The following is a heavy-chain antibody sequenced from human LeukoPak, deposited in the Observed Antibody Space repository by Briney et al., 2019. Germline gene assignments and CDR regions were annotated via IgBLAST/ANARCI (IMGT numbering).Heavy chain of an antibody. CDR1: GFTFSSYG. J-gene: IGHJ4*02. Sequence: GGSLRLSCAASGFTFSSYGMHWVRQAPGKGLEWVAVIWYDGSNKYYADSVKGRFTISRDNSKNTLYLQMNGLRAEDTAVYYCARDEDIGVTAPDYWGQGTLVTVSS. CDR3: ARDEDIGVTAPDY. D-gene: IGHD2-15*01. V-gene: IGHV3-33*01. CDR2: IWYDGSNK.